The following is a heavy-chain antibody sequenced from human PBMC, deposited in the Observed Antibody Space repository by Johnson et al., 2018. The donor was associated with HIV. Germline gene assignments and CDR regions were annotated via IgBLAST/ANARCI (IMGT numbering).Heavy chain of an antibody. CDR3: ATSLTGTRPFDI. Sequence: QPGRSLRLSCAASGFIFSTYGMHWVRQAPGKGLEWVAFIRHDGSNKYYADSMKGRFTISRDNYKNTLYLQMNSLRAEDTAVYYCATSLTGTRPFDIWGQGTMVTVSS. CDR1: GFIFSTYG. CDR2: IRHDGSNK. J-gene: IGHJ3*02. D-gene: IGHD1-7*01. V-gene: IGHV3-30*02.